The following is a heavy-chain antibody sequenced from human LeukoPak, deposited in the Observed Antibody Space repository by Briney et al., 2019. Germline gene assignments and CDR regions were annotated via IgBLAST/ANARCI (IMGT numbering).Heavy chain of an antibody. J-gene: IGHJ4*02. CDR3: ARQVGVPTVFDY. Sequence: PGGSLRLSCAASGFTVSSNYMSWVRQAPGKGLEWVSALYSGATTYYADSVKGRFTISTDNSKNTLYLQMDSLRAEDTAVYYCARQVGVPTVFDYWGQGTLVTVSS. CDR2: LYSGATT. D-gene: IGHD1-26*01. V-gene: IGHV3-66*04. CDR1: GFTVSSNY.